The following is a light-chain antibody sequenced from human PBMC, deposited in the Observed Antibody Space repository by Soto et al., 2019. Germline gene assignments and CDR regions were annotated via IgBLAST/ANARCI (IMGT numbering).Light chain of an antibody. CDR3: SSYTSSSTRV. J-gene: IGLJ1*01. CDR2: EVS. Sequence: QSVLTQPASVSGSPERSITISCTGTSSDVGGYNYVSWYQHHPGKAPKLMIYEVSNRPSGVSHRFSGSKSGNTASLTISGLQAEDEADFYCSSYTSSSTRVFGTGTKVTVL. CDR1: SSDVGGYNY. V-gene: IGLV2-14*01.